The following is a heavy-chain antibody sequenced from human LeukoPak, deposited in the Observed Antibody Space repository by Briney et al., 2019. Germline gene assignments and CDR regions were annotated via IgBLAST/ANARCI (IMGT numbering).Heavy chain of an antibody. CDR1: GDIVSSNSAV. J-gene: IGHJ3*02. CDR3: ARDNVVGVTKDAFDI. D-gene: IGHD1-26*01. V-gene: IGHV6-1*01. CDR2: TYYRSKWYN. Sequence: PSQTLSLTCAISGDIVSSNSAVWNWIRQSPSRGLEWLGRTYYRSKWYNDYAVSVKIRITINLDTSKNQFSLHLNSVTPEDTAVYYCARDNVVGVTKDAFDIWGQGTMVTVSS.